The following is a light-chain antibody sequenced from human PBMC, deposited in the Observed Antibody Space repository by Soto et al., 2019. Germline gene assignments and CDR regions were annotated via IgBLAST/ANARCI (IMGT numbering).Light chain of an antibody. V-gene: IGKV3-20*01. CDR3: QQYGSSPRT. J-gene: IGKJ1*01. CDR1: QSLSNNY. Sequence: EIVLTQSPATLSLSPGERATLSCGASQSLSNNYLAWYHQKPGQAPRLLIYGASNRATGIPDRFSGSGSGTDFTLTISRLEPEDFAVYYCQQYGSSPRTFGQGTKVDIK. CDR2: GAS.